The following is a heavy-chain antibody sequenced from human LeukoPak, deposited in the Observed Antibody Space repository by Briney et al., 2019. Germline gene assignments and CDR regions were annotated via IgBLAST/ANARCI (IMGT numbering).Heavy chain of an antibody. CDR3: ARHSDVIGAI. CDR1: GYTFTHQW. J-gene: IGHJ4*02. Sequence: RGESLKISCKASGYTFTHQWIGWVRQKSGSGLEWTGIIYPRDSDTRYSPSFQGHVSISADTSINTAYLEWSRLEASDTAIYYCARHSDVIGAIWGQGTLVTVSS. V-gene: IGHV5-51*01. CDR2: IYPRDSDT. D-gene: IGHD3-10*01.